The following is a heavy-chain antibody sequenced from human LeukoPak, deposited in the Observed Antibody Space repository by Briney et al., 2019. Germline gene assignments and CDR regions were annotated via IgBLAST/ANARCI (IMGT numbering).Heavy chain of an antibody. CDR2: INWDGGST. CDR1: GFTFDEYG. D-gene: IGHD1-26*01. J-gene: IGHJ4*02. Sequence: GALRLSCAASGFTFDEYGMSWVRQAPGKGLEWVSSINWDGGSTAYADSVQGRFTISRDKAKNSLHLQMKSLRAEDTALYYCARDSFSGSSLDYWGQGTLVTVSS. V-gene: IGHV3-20*04. CDR3: ARDSFSGSSLDY.